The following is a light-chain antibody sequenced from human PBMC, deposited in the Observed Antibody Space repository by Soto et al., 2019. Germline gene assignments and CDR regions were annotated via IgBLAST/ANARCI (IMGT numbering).Light chain of an antibody. J-gene: IGKJ2*01. CDR1: QSVSSN. CDR3: KQPSYWPNT. V-gene: IGKV3-15*01. Sequence: ARSPASLSVSPVERATLSCRASQSVSSNLAWYQQKPGQAPRLLIYGASTRATGIPARFSGSGSGTEFTLTISSLQSFDFAAYYGKQPSYWPNTF. CDR2: GAS.